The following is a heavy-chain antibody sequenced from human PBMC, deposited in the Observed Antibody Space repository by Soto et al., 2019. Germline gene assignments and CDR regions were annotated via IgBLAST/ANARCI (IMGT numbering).Heavy chain of an antibody. CDR2: INPFYDTT. V-gene: IGHV1-69*13. CDR3: ARDGTAEDFWSGYFDYYYYGMDV. J-gene: IGHJ6*02. CDR1: GSSDRKYA. Sequence: SVKVSFKTSGSSDRKYAIGWVRQAPGQGLKWMGLINPFYDTTNYAQKFQGRVTITADQSTGTSYLEVSSLRSEDTAVYYCARDGTAEDFWSGYFDYYYYGMDVWGQGTTVTVSS. D-gene: IGHD3-3*01.